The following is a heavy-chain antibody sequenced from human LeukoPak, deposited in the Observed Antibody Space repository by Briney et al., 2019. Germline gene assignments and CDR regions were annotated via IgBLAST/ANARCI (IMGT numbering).Heavy chain of an antibody. Sequence: PSGTLSLTCAVSGYSISSGYYWGWIRQPPGKGLEWIGSIYHSGSTYYNPSLKSRVTISVDTSKNQFSLKLSSVTAADTAVYYCARDYYDSSGYFRLSGWFDPWGQGTLVTVSS. D-gene: IGHD3-22*01. CDR1: GYSISSGYY. V-gene: IGHV4-38-2*02. CDR2: IYHSGST. J-gene: IGHJ5*02. CDR3: ARDYYDSSGYFRLSGWFDP.